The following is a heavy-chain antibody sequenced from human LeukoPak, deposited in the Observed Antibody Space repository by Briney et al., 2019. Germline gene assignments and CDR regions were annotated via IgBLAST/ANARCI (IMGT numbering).Heavy chain of an antibody. Sequence: PGGSLRLSCAASGFTFSSYAMSWVRQAPGKGLEWVSVITGSGGNTYYADSVKGRFTISKDNSKNTVYPQMSSLRVDDTAVYYCAKAASSSWPSYYYGMDVRGQGTTVTVSS. CDR2: ITGSGGNT. V-gene: IGHV3-23*01. J-gene: IGHJ6*02. CDR3: AKAASSSWPSYYYGMDV. CDR1: GFTFSSYA. D-gene: IGHD6-13*01.